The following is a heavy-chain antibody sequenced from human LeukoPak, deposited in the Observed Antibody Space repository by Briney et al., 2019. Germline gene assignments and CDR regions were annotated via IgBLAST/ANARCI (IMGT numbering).Heavy chain of an antibody. Sequence: ASVKVSCKVSGYTLTELSMHWVRQAPGKGLEWMGGFDPEDGETIYAQKFQGRVTMTEDTSTDTAYMELSSLRSEDTAVYYCARDFSVQTYCSSTSCKGYFDYWGQGTLVTVSS. J-gene: IGHJ4*02. V-gene: IGHV1-24*01. D-gene: IGHD2-2*01. CDR1: GYTLTELS. CDR2: FDPEDGET. CDR3: ARDFSVQTYCSSTSCKGYFDY.